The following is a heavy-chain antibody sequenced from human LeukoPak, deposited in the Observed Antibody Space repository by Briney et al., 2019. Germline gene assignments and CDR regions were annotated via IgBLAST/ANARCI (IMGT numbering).Heavy chain of an antibody. CDR2: INPNSGGT. J-gene: IGHJ4*02. CDR3: AREYYDRTSSLGD. Sequence: ASVKVSCKASGYTFTGYYMHWVRRAPGQGLEWMGWINPNSGGTNYAQKFQGRVTMTRDTSISTAYMGLSRLRSDDTAVYYCAREYYDRTSSLGDWGQGTLVTVSS. D-gene: IGHD3-22*01. V-gene: IGHV1-2*02. CDR1: GYTFTGYY.